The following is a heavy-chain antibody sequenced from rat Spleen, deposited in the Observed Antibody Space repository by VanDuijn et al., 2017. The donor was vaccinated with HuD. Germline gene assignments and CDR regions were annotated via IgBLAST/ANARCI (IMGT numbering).Heavy chain of an antibody. CDR1: GFTFNNYW. CDR2: ISYDGSST. Sequence: EVQLVESGGGLVQPGRSLKLSCVASGFTFNNYWMTWIRQAPGKGLEWVATISYDGSSTYYRDSVKSRFTNSRDNAKSTPYLKMDSLRSEDTATYYCARRGYNNYFFDYWGRGVMVTVSA. CDR3: ARRGYNNYFFDY. J-gene: IGHJ2*01. D-gene: IGHD4-1*01. V-gene: IGHV5-31*01.